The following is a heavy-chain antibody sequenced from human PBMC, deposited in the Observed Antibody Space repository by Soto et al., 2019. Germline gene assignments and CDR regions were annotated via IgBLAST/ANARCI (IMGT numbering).Heavy chain of an antibody. CDR1: GFTFSSYG. CDR2: ISYDGSNK. V-gene: IGHV3-30*18. D-gene: IGHD5-12*01. J-gene: IGHJ6*02. CDR3: AKKDTVGFGNRIVATIVNYYYYGMDV. Sequence: GESLKISCAASGFTFSSYGMHWVRQAPGKGLEWVAVISYDGSNKYYADSVKGRFTISRDNSKNTLYLQMNSLRAEDTAVYYCAKKDTVGFGNRIVATIVNYYYYGMDVWGQGTTVTVSS.